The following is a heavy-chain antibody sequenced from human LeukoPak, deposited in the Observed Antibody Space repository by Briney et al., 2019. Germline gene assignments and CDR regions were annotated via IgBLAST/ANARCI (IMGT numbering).Heavy chain of an antibody. CDR1: GFTFSSFW. Sequence: HPGGSLRLSCATSGFTFSSFWMHLVRQAPGKGLLWVSRINRDGSSTSYADSVKGRFTIFRDNSKNTLYLQMNSLRAEDTALYFCAKAREDTHYYDSSGYYFATPLDHWGQGSLVTVSS. V-gene: IGHV3-74*01. CDR2: INRDGSST. J-gene: IGHJ4*02. CDR3: AKAREDTHYYDSSGYYFATPLDH. D-gene: IGHD3-22*01.